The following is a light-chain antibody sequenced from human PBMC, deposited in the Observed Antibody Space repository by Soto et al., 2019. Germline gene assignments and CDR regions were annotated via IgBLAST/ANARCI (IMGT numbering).Light chain of an antibody. CDR3: RSYTSSSTVV. CDR1: SSDVGGYNY. Sequence: QSALTQPASVSGSPGQSITISCTGTSSDVGGYNYVSWYQQHPGKAPKLMIYDVSNRPSGVSNRFSGSKSGNTTSLTISGLPAEDAADYYCRSYTSSSTVVFGAGTKLTVL. CDR2: DVS. V-gene: IGLV2-14*01. J-gene: IGLJ2*01.